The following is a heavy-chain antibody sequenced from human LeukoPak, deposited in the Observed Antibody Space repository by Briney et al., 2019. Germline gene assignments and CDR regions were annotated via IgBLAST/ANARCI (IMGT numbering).Heavy chain of an antibody. D-gene: IGHD4-23*01. J-gene: IGHJ4*02. CDR1: GGTFSSYA. CDR3: ARATVVTPSLNY. Sequence: ASVKVSCKASGGTFSSYAISWVRQAPGQGLEWMGGIIPIFGTANYAQKFQGRVTITADESTSTAYMELSSLRSEDTAVYYCARATVVTPSLNYWGQGTLVTVSS. V-gene: IGHV1-69*13. CDR2: IIPIFGTA.